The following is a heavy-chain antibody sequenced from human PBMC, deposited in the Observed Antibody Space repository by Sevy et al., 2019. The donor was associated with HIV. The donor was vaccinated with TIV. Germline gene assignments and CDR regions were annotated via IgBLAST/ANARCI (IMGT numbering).Heavy chain of an antibody. V-gene: IGHV3-21*06. CDR1: GFAFGRYY. J-gene: IGHJ4*02. Sequence: GGSLRLSCEASGFAFGRYYMNWVRQAPGQGLEWVSSISGTSAFINYAASVKGRFTISRDNPKNSLYLEMNSLGAEDRAVYYCARDLEHCSGGRCYQYLFDYWGQGSVVTVSS. CDR3: ARDLEHCSGGRCYQYLFDY. D-gene: IGHD2-15*01. CDR2: ISGTSAFI.